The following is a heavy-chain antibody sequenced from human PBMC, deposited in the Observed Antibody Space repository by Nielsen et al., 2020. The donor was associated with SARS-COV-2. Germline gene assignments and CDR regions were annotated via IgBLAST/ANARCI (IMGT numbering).Heavy chain of an antibody. J-gene: IGHJ3*02. CDR2: ISYDGSNK. V-gene: IGHV3-30*18. D-gene: IGHD2-2*01. CDR3: AKDLIPLGYCSSTSCHDAFDI. CDR1: GFTFSSYG. Sequence: GESLKISCAASGFTFSSYGMHWVRQAPGKGLEWVAVISYDGSNKYCADSVKGRFTISRDNSKNTLYLQMNSLRAEDTAVYYCAKDLIPLGYCSSTSCHDAFDIWGQGTMVTVSS.